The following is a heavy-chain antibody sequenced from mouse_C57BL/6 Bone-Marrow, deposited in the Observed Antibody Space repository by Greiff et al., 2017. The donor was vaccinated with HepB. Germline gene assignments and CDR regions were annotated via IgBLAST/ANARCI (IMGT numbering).Heavy chain of an antibody. V-gene: IGHV1-55*01. CDR1: GYTFTSYW. CDR2: IYPGSGST. Sequence: QVQLKQPGAELVKPGASVKMSCKASGYTFTSYWITWVKQRPGQGLEWIGDIYPGSGSTNYNEKFKSKATLTVDTSSSTAYMQLSSLTSEDSAVYYCARRFYYDYDWFAYWGQGTLVTVSA. D-gene: IGHD2-4*01. CDR3: ARRFYYDYDWFAY. J-gene: IGHJ3*01.